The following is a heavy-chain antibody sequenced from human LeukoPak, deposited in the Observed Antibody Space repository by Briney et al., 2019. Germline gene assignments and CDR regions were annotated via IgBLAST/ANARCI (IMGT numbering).Heavy chain of an antibody. V-gene: IGHV4-38-2*02. Sequence: SSETLSLTCTVSGYSISSGYFWGWIRQPPGKGLEWIGVYHVGTTDNNPSLKSRVTISVDTSKNQFSLKLSSVTAADTAVYYCARLCSKWLVSRGAFDYWGQGTLVTVSS. J-gene: IGHJ4*02. CDR3: ARLCSKWLVSRGAFDY. D-gene: IGHD6-19*01. CDR1: GYSISSGYF. CDR2: VYHVGTT.